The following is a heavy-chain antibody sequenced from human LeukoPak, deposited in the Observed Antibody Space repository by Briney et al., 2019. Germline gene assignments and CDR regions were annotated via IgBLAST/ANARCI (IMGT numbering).Heavy chain of an antibody. CDR1: GGSFSGYY. D-gene: IGHD5-18*01. J-gene: IGHJ5*02. CDR3: ARRYRVYSYDWVDWFDP. V-gene: IGHV4-34*01. Sequence: PSETLPLTCAVYGGSFSGYYWNWIRQPPGKGLEWIGEIHHSGSTTYNPSLKSRVTISLDTSKNQFSLNLSSVTAADTAVYYCARRYRVYSYDWVDWFDPWGQGTLVTVSS. CDR2: IHHSGST.